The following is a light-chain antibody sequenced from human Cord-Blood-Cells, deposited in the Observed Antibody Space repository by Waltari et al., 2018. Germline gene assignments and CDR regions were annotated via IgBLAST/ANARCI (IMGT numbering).Light chain of an antibody. CDR2: DVS. CDR3: SSYTSSSTGV. Sequence: QSALTPPASVSGSPGQSTPISCTGTSTDVGGYNFFSWYQQHPGKAPKLMVYDVSNRPSGVSNRFSGSKSGNTASLTISGLQAEDEADYYCSSYTSSSTGVFGTGTKVTVL. CDR1: STDVGGYNF. V-gene: IGLV2-14*01. J-gene: IGLJ1*01.